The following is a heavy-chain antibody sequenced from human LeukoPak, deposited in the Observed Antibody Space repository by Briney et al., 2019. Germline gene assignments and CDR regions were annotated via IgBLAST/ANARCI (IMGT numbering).Heavy chain of an antibody. Sequence: GGSLRLSCAASGFTFSSYAVHWVRQAPGKGLEWVSGISWNSGSIGYADSVKGRFTISRDNAKNSLYLQMNSLRAEDTALYYCAKDHYYYDSSGYLRDWGQGTLVTVSS. CDR1: GFTFSSYA. D-gene: IGHD3-22*01. V-gene: IGHV3-9*01. CDR3: AKDHYYYDSSGYLRD. J-gene: IGHJ4*02. CDR2: ISWNSGSI.